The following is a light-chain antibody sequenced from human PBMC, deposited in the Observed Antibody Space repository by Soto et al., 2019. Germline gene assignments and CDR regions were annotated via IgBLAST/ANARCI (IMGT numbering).Light chain of an antibody. CDR3: QKYYSTLIP. V-gene: IGKV4-1*01. J-gene: IGKJ5*01. Sequence: DIALTQSPDSLTLSLGERATINCKSSQSVLYSSYNKSYLAWYQVKPGRPPKTLFSWASTREPGVPDRFSGSGFGTYFLLTISTRKAEDVAVYYCQKYYSTLIPFGKGTRLEIK. CDR2: WAS. CDR1: QSVLYSSYNKSY.